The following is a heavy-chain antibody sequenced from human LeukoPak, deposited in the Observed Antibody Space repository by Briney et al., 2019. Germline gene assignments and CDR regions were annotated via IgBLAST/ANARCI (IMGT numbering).Heavy chain of an antibody. D-gene: IGHD3-3*01. V-gene: IGHV4-34*01. CDR3: ARGYDFWSGYYRNGMDV. CDR2: INHSGST. CDR1: GGSFSGYC. J-gene: IGHJ6*02. Sequence: TSETLSLTCAVYGGSFSGYCWSWIRQPPGKGLEWIGEINHSGSTNYNPSLKSRVTISVDTSKNQFSLKPSSVTAADTAVYYCARGYDFWSGYYRNGMDVWGQGTTVTVSS.